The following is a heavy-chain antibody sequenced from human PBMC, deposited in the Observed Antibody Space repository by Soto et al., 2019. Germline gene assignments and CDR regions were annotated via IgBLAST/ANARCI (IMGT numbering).Heavy chain of an antibody. CDR3: ATGRAYCGGDCYSVFDY. CDR2: INAGNGNT. V-gene: IGHV1-3*01. Sequence: GASVKVSCKASGYTFTSYAMHWVRQAPGQRLEWMGWINAGNGNTKYSQKFQGRVTITRDTSASTAYMELSSLRSEDTAVYYCATGRAYCGGDCYSVFDYWGQGTLVTVSS. J-gene: IGHJ4*02. D-gene: IGHD2-21*02. CDR1: GYTFTSYA.